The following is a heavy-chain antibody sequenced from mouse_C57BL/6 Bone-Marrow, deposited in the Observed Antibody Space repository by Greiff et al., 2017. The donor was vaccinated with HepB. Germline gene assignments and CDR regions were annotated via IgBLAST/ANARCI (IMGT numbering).Heavy chain of an antibody. D-gene: IGHD1-1*01. CDR1: GYTFTGYW. J-gene: IGHJ1*03. V-gene: IGHV1-9*01. Sequence: VKVVESGAELMKPGASVKLSCKATGYTFTGYWIEWVKQRPGHGLEWIGEILPGSGSTNYNEKFKGKATFTADTSSNTAYMQLSSLTTEDSAIYYCARTGYYYGSSLRDFDVWGTGTTVTVSS. CDR3: ARTGYYYGSSLRDFDV. CDR2: ILPGSGST.